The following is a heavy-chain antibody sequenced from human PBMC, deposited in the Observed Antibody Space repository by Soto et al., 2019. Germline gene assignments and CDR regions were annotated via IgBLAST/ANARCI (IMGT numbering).Heavy chain of an antibody. CDR1: GGTFSSYA. Sequence: VASVKVSCKASGGTFSSYAISWVRQAPGQGLEWMGGIIPIFGTANYAQKFQGRVTITADESTSTAYMELSSLRSEDTAVYYCAREDYYDSSGYYYSWGQGTLVTVPQ. D-gene: IGHD3-22*01. J-gene: IGHJ4*02. V-gene: IGHV1-69*13. CDR3: AREDYYDSSGYYYS. CDR2: IIPIFGTA.